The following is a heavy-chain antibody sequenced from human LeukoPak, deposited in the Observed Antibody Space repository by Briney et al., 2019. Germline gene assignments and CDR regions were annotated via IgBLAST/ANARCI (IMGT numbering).Heavy chain of an antibody. D-gene: IGHD3-9*01. CDR3: AIEISRLVIHAFDL. J-gene: IGHJ3*01. CDR2: IQTDGSTK. CDR1: GFTVSSNY. Sequence: GGSLRLSCAASGFTVSSNYMSWVRQAPGKGLEWVSFIQTDGSTKYYSDSVKGRFTISRDNPKNTVSLQMNSLSTEDTAVYYCAIEISRLVIHAFDLWGQGTMVTVSS. V-gene: IGHV3-30*02.